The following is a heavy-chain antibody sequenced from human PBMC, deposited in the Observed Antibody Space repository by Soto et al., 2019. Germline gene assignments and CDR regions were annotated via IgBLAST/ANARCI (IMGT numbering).Heavy chain of an antibody. CDR2: INHSGST. CDR3: ARAWLGPRGYGSGSYHYYYYYGMDV. V-gene: IGHV4-34*01. J-gene: IGHJ6*02. CDR1: GGSFSGYY. D-gene: IGHD3-10*01. Sequence: SETLSLTCAVYGGSFSGYYWSWIRQPPGKGLEWIGEINHSGSTNYNPSLKSRVTISVDTSKNQFSLKLSSVTAADTAVYYCARAWLGPRGYGSGSYHYYYYYGMDVWGQGTTVTVSS.